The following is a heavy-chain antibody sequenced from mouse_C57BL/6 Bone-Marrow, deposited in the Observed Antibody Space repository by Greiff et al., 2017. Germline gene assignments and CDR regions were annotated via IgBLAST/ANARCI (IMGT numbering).Heavy chain of an antibody. V-gene: IGHV5-6*01. Sequence: EVQVVESGGDLVKPGGSLKLSCAASGFTFSSYGMSWVRQTPDKRLEWVATISSGGSYPYYPDSVKGRFIISRENAKNTLYLQMRSLKAEDTAKYYGARRGGAYWGQGTLVTVSA. CDR3: ARRGGAY. J-gene: IGHJ3*01. CDR2: ISSGGSYP. CDR1: GFTFSSYG.